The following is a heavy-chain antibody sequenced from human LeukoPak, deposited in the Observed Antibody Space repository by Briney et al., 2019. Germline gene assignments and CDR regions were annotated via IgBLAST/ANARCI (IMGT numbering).Heavy chain of an antibody. CDR1: GFTFSTYA. D-gene: IGHD3-22*01. V-gene: IGHV3-23*01. J-gene: IGHJ4*02. CDR3: ARVGSHDSGASYY. Sequence: QAGGSPRLSCAASGFTFSTYAMSWVRQAPGKGLEWVSAINSGGSTYYADSLKGRFTISRDNSKNTLYLQMNSLRADDTAVYYCARVGSHDSGASYYWGQGSLVTVSS. CDR2: INSGGST.